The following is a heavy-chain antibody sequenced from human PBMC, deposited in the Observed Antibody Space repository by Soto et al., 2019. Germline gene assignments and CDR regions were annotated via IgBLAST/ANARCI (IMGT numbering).Heavy chain of an antibody. CDR2: ISSSGDYI. Sequence: PGGSLRLSCTASGFTFRTYSMNWVRQTPGRRLEWVSSISSSGDYIYYADSVRGRFSISRDNAKNSLYLQMNILRAEDTAMYYCAREEDGYSRFDYWGQGTLVTVSS. D-gene: IGHD4-4*01. CDR1: GFTFRTYS. J-gene: IGHJ4*02. V-gene: IGHV3-21*01. CDR3: AREEDGYSRFDY.